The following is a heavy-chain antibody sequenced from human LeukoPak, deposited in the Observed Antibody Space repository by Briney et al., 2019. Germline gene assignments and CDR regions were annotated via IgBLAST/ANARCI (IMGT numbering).Heavy chain of an antibody. CDR1: GGSITSSSYY. CDR3: ARPSSGYYYDYMDV. D-gene: IGHD3-22*01. CDR2: FSYSGTA. Sequence: PSETLSLTCTVSGGSITSSSYYWGWIRQPPGKGLEGIGSFSYSGTAYFNPSLESRVTMSVDTPNNQVSLNVSSVTAADTGVYYCARPSSGYYYDYMDVWGKGTLVTVSS. J-gene: IGHJ6*03. V-gene: IGHV4-39*01.